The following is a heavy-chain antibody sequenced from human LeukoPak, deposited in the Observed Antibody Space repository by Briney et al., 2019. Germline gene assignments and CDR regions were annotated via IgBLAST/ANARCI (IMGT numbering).Heavy chain of an antibody. CDR1: GFTFSSYS. CDR3: ARQARYCTNGVCFSERYFFDY. D-gene: IGHD2-8*01. CDR2: ISSSSDYI. V-gene: IGHV3-21*01. J-gene: IGHJ4*02. Sequence: PGGSLRLSCEASGFTFSSYSMNWVRQAPGKGLEWVSSISSSSDYIYYADSVKGRFTISRDNAKNSLYLQMSSLRAEDTAVYYCARQARYCTNGVCFSERYFFDYWGQGTQVTVSS.